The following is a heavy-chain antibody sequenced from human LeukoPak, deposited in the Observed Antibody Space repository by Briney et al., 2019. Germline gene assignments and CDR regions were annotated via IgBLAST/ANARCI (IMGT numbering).Heavy chain of an antibody. CDR2: IRYDGSYK. J-gene: IGHJ4*02. CDR3: ARDLEWLPGYQKDYFDY. CDR1: GFTFNTYG. Sequence: GGSLRLSCAASGFTFNTYGMHWVRQAPGKGLEWVAFIRYDGSYKYYADSVRGRFTISRDNAKNTLYLQMNSLRAEDTAVYYCARDLEWLPGYQKDYFDYWGQGTLVTVSS. D-gene: IGHD3-3*01. V-gene: IGHV3-33*08.